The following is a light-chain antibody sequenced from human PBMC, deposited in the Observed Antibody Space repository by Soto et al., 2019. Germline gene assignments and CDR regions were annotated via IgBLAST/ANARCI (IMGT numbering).Light chain of an antibody. Sequence: QSALTQPASVSGSTGQSITISCTGTSSDVGGYNYVSWYQQHPGKAPKLMIYDVSNRPSGVSNRFSGSKSGNTASLTISGIQAEDEADYYCSSYTSSSTRVFGTGTKLTVL. CDR1: SSDVGGYNY. V-gene: IGLV2-14*01. CDR3: SSYTSSSTRV. J-gene: IGLJ1*01. CDR2: DVS.